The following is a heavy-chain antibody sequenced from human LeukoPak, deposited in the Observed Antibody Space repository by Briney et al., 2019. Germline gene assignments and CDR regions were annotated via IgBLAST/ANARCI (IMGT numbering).Heavy chain of an antibody. V-gene: IGHV3-64*01. D-gene: IGHD1-26*01. CDR2: ISSNGGGT. Sequence: GGSLRLSCAASGFTFSSYAMHWVRQAPGKGLEYVSAISSNGGGTLYANSVKGRFTISRDNSKNTLYLQMGSLRAEDMAVYYCARVDLLGYDYWGQGTLVTVSS. J-gene: IGHJ4*02. CDR1: GFTFSSYA. CDR3: ARVDLLGYDY.